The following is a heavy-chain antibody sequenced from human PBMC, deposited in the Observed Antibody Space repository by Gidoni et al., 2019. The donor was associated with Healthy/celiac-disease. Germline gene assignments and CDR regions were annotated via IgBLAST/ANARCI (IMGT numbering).Heavy chain of an antibody. Sequence: QVQLVESGGGVVQPGGSLRLSCAASGFTFSSYGMHWVRQAPGKGLEWVAFIRYDGSNKYYADSVKGRFTISRDNSKNTLYLQMNSLRAEDTAVYYCARGNLAAAGRASNGMDVWGQGTTVTVSS. V-gene: IGHV3-30*02. CDR3: ARGNLAAAGRASNGMDV. CDR1: GFTFSSYG. D-gene: IGHD6-13*01. CDR2: IRYDGSNK. J-gene: IGHJ6*02.